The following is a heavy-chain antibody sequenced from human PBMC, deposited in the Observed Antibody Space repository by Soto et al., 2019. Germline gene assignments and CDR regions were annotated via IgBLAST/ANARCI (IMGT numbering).Heavy chain of an antibody. J-gene: IGHJ6*02. CDR1: GFTLSSYA. V-gene: IGHV3-23*01. Sequence: DVQLLESGGNLVQPGGSLRLSCSASGFTLSSYAMSWVRQAPGKGLEWVSSISAGGDMTYNSDSVKGRFTISRDNSNNAVLLQMHNLSIEDTALYYCARGDRGGSGSPASYYYSGWDVWGQGATVTVS. CDR3: ARGDRGGSGSPASYYYSGWDV. D-gene: IGHD3-10*01. CDR2: ISAGGDMT.